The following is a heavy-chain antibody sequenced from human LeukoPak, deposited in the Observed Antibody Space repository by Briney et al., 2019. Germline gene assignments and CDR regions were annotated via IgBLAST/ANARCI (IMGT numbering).Heavy chain of an antibody. CDR1: GYSISSGYY. CDR2: IYYSGST. Sequence: SETLSLTCTVSGYSISSGYYWGWIRQPPGKGLEWIGSIYYSGSTYYNPSLKSRATISVDTSKNQFSLKLSSVTAADTAVYYCARDGSGYGDYVGSVAYWGQGTLVTVSS. CDR3: ARDGSGYGDYVGSVAY. V-gene: IGHV4-38-2*02. J-gene: IGHJ4*02. D-gene: IGHD4-17*01.